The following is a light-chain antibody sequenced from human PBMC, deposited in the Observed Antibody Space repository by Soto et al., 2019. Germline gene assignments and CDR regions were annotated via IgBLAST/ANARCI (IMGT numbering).Light chain of an antibody. V-gene: IGKV1-5*03. J-gene: IGKJ2*01. Sequence: DLQMTQSPSTLSASVGDRVSLTCRASQTISSLLAWYQQKPGKAPRLLIYKASTLERGVPSRFSGSGSGTEFTLTISSLQPDDFATYYCQQHNSYPYTFGQGTKLDI. CDR1: QTISSL. CDR2: KAS. CDR3: QQHNSYPYT.